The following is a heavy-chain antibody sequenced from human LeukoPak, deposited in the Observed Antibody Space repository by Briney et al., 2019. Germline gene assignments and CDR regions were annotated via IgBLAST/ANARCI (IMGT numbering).Heavy chain of an antibody. Sequence: GGSLRLSCAASGFTFSNYAMSWVRQAPGKGLEWVSDISGSGDSTNHADSVKGRFTISRDNSKNTLYLQMNSLRAEDTAVYYCARDRGITGTTRAFDPWGQGTLVTVSS. J-gene: IGHJ5*02. CDR1: GFTFSNYA. V-gene: IGHV3-23*01. D-gene: IGHD1-7*01. CDR3: ARDRGITGTTRAFDP. CDR2: ISGSGDST.